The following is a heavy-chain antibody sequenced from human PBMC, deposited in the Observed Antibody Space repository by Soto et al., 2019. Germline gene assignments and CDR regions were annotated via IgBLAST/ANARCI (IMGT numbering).Heavy chain of an antibody. Sequence: ASVKVSCKASGYTFTSYYMHWVRQAPGQGLEWMGIINPSGGSTSYAQKFQGRVTMTRDKSTSTVYMELSSLRSEDTAVYYCAKDRVSFIGGSWFDWSDPRGQGTVVTVSS. D-gene: IGHD2-15*01. CDR1: GYTFTSYY. CDR2: INPSGGST. CDR3: AKDRVSFIGGSWFDWSDP. V-gene: IGHV1-46*01. J-gene: IGHJ5*02.